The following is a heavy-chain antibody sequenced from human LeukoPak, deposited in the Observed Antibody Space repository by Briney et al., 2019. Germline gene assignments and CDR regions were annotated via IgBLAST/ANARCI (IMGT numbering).Heavy chain of an antibody. V-gene: IGHV4-59*01. CDR1: GGSISSYY. J-gene: IGHJ4*02. CDR2: IYYSGST. CDR3: ARAVWWFYFDY. Sequence: SETLSLTCTVSGGSISSYYWSWIWQPPGKGLEWIGYIYYSGSTNYNPSLKSRVTTSVDTSKNQFSLKLSSVTAADTAVYYCARAVWWFYFDYWGQGTLVTVSS. D-gene: IGHD2-15*01.